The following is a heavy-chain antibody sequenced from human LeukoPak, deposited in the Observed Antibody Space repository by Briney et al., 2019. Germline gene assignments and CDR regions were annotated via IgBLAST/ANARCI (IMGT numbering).Heavy chain of an antibody. CDR1: GFTFSSYA. CDR3: ARDEQWLVHGYLDY. Sequence: PGRSLRLSCAASGFTFSSYAMHWVRQAPGKGLEWVAVISYDGSNKYYADSVKGRFTISRDNSKNTLYLQMNSLRAEDTAVYYCARDEQWLVHGYLDYWGQGTLVTVSS. V-gene: IGHV3-30-3*01. D-gene: IGHD6-19*01. CDR2: ISYDGSNK. J-gene: IGHJ4*02.